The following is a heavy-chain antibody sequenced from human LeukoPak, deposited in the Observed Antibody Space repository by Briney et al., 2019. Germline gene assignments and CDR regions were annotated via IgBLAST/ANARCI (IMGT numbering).Heavy chain of an antibody. D-gene: IGHD5-18*01. Sequence: PSETLSLTCTVSGGSISSYYWSWFRQTPGKGPEWIGYIYYSGSNKYNPSLKSRVTISVDRSKNQFSLKLNSVTAADTAVYYCARYWGVQLWPHWYFDLWGRGSLVTVSS. CDR2: IYYSGSN. V-gene: IGHV4-59*01. J-gene: IGHJ2*01. CDR3: ARYWGVQLWPHWYFDL. CDR1: GGSISSYY.